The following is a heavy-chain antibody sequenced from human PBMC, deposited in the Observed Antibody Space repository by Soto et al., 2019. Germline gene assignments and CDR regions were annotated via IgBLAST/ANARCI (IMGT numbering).Heavy chain of an antibody. J-gene: IGHJ3*02. Sequence: QVQLQQWGAGLLKPSETLSLTCAVYGGSFRGYYWSWIRQPPGKGLEWIGEINHSGSTNYNPSLTSRVTISVDTSKNQFSLKLSSVTAADTAVYYCARSGDSSSWYLGAFDIWGQGTMVTVSS. CDR1: GGSFRGYY. CDR3: ARSGDSSSWYLGAFDI. CDR2: INHSGST. D-gene: IGHD6-13*01. V-gene: IGHV4-34*01.